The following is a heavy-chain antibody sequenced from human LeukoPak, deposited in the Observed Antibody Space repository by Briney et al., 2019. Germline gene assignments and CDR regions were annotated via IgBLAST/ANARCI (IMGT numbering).Heavy chain of an antibody. V-gene: IGHV3-21*01. Sequence: PGGSLRLSCAASGFTFSSPGINWVRQAPRGGLERVSSISGDSAAKFYADSVRGRFTISRDNAKNSLYLQMNSLRAEDTAVYYCAKYQTGTWTSYDSSDIWGQGTLVTVSS. J-gene: IGHJ3*02. CDR3: AKYQTGTWTSYDSSDI. CDR1: GFTFSSPG. D-gene: IGHD1-7*01. CDR2: ISGDSAAK.